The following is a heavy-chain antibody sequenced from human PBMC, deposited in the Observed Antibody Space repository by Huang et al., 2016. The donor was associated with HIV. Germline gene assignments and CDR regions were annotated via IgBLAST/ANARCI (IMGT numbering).Heavy chain of an antibody. CDR1: GDSVSSASYY. J-gene: IGHJ4*02. V-gene: IGHV4-61*01. CDR2: IYFSGGT. CDR3: VSHGSGTADY. Sequence: QVQLQESGPGLVKPSETLSLSCTVSGDSVSSASYYWSWIRQLPGRGLEWIGYIYFSGGTNYNPSLKSRVAITIDTSKNQFSLRLSSVTAADTAVYYCVSHGSGTADYWGQGTLVTVSS. D-gene: IGHD3-10*01.